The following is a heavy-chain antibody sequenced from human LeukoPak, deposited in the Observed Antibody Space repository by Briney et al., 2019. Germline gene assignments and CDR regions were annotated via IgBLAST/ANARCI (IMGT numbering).Heavy chain of an antibody. Sequence: PGGSLRLSCAAAGFTFSTYRMNWVRQAPGKGLEWVGCIKSKTDGGTIDYAAPVKGRFTISRDDSKNTLFLQMNSLKIEDTAVYYCTTVTLRPVGLWGQGALVTVSS. V-gene: IGHV3-15*05. CDR1: GFTFSTYR. CDR2: IKSKTDGGTI. CDR3: TTVTLRPVGL. D-gene: IGHD3-10*01. J-gene: IGHJ4*02.